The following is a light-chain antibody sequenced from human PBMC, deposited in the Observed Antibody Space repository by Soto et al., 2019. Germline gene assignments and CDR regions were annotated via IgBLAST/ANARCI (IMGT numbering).Light chain of an antibody. CDR3: QQYGSSGYT. CDR1: QSVSSSY. V-gene: IGKV3-20*01. CDR2: GAS. J-gene: IGKJ2*01. Sequence: EIVLTQSPGTLSLSPGERATLSCRASQSVSSSYLAWYQQKPGQAPRLLIYGASSRATGIPDRFSGSGSGTDVTLTISRLEPEDFAVYYCQQYGSSGYTFGQGTKLELK.